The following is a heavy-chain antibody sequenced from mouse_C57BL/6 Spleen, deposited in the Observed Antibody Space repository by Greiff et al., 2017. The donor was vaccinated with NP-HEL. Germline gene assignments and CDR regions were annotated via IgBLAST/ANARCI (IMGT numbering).Heavy chain of an antibody. Sequence: LVESGPELVKPGASVKISCKASGYAFSSSWMNWVKQRPGKGLEWIGRIYPGDGDTNYNGKFKGKATLTADKSSSTAYMQLSSLTSEDSAVYFCASESSSWFAYWGQGTLVTVSA. J-gene: IGHJ3*01. CDR1: GYAFSSSW. CDR3: ASESSSWFAY. V-gene: IGHV1-82*01. D-gene: IGHD1-1*01. CDR2: IYPGDGDT.